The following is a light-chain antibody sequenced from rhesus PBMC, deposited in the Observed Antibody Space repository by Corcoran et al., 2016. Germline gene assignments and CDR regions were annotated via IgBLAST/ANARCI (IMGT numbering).Light chain of an antibody. CDR3: QQYSNWPFT. V-gene: IGKV3-42*03. CDR1: QSVSSS. Sequence: EIVLTQSPATLSLSPGERATLSCRASQSVSSSLAWYQQRPEQAPRLLIYGTFNRATGIPDRFSGSGSGTDFTLTISSLEPEDFAVYYCQQYSNWPFTFGPGTKLDIK. J-gene: IGKJ3*01. CDR2: GTF.